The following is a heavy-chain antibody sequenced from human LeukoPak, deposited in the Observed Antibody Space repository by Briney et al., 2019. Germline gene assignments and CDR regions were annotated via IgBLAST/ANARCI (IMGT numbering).Heavy chain of an antibody. CDR1: GGTFSSYA. D-gene: IGHD1-26*01. J-gene: IGHJ6*02. CDR2: MNPNSGNT. Sequence: ASVKVSCKASGGTFSSYAISWVRQATGQGLEWMGWMNPNSGNTGYAQKFQGRVTMTRNTSISTAYMELSSLRSEDTAVYYCARGRYSGSYQYYYYYYGMDVWGQGTTVTVSS. V-gene: IGHV1-8*02. CDR3: ARGRYSGSYQYYYYYYGMDV.